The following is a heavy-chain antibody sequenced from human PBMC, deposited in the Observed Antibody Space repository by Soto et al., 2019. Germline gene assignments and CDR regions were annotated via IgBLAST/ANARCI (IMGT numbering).Heavy chain of an antibody. Sequence: SETLSLTCTVSGGSISSGGYYWSWNRQHPGKGLKWIGYIYYSGSTYYNPSLKSRVTISVDTSKNQFSLKLSSVTAADTAFFYCARILVVPTAMGGEFDYWGQGTLVTVSS. V-gene: IGHV4-31*03. CDR2: IYYSGST. CDR1: GGSISSGGYY. D-gene: IGHD2-2*01. CDR3: ARILVVPTAMGGEFDY. J-gene: IGHJ4*02.